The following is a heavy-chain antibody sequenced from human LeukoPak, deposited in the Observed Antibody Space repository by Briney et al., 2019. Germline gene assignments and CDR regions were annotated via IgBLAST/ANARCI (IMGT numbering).Heavy chain of an antibody. CDR3: ARAQVWFGEGEGYMDV. J-gene: IGHJ6*03. CDR2: IYTSGIT. V-gene: IGHV4-61*02. Sequence: PSETLSLTCTVSGGSVSSVSSYWSWVRQPAGKGLEWIGRIYTSGITDYNPSLKSRVTISLDTSKNQFSLNLTSVTAADTAVYYCARAQVWFGEGEGYMDVWGKGTTVTISS. D-gene: IGHD3-10*01. CDR1: GGSVSSVSSY.